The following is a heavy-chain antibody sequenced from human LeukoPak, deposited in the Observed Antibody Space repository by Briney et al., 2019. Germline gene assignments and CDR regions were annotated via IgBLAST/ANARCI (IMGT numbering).Heavy chain of an antibody. Sequence: SETLSLTCTVSGGSISSYYWSWIRQPPGKGLEWIGYIYYSGSTNYSPSLKSRVTISVDTSKNQFSLKLSSVTAADTAVYYCARARGRAAAGPFDYWGQGTLVTVSS. D-gene: IGHD6-13*01. V-gene: IGHV4-59*01. CDR1: GGSISSYY. J-gene: IGHJ4*02. CDR2: IYYSGST. CDR3: ARARGRAAAGPFDY.